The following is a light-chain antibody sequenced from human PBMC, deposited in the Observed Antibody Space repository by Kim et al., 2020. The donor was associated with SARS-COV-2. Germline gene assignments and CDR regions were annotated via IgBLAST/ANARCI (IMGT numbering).Light chain of an antibody. J-gene: IGKJ5*01. V-gene: IGKV3-11*01. Sequence: EIVLTQSPATLSLSPGERATLSCRASQSVSSYLAWYQQKPGQAPGLLIYDASNRATGIPARFSGSGSGTDFTLTISSLEPEDFAVYYCQQRSNWPITFGQGTRLGIK. CDR1: QSVSSY. CDR3: QQRSNWPIT. CDR2: DAS.